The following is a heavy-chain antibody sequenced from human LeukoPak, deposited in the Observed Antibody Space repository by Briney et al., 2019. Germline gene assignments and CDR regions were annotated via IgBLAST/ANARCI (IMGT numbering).Heavy chain of an antibody. CDR1: GFTFSSYW. J-gene: IGHJ3*02. CDR2: ISGGGAKR. Sequence: PGGSLRLSCAASGFTFSSYWMSWVRQAPGKGLEWVSYISGGGAKRHYSDSVKGRFTISRDNPKNTLYLQINNLRAEDTAMYYCESFGGGYYTADFDIWARGKMSTVSS. D-gene: IGHD3-3*01. CDR3: ESFGGGYYTADFDI. V-gene: IGHV3-23*01.